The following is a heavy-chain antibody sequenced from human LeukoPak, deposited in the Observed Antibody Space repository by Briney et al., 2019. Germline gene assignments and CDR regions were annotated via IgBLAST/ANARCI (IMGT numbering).Heavy chain of an antibody. D-gene: IGHD3-16*01. CDR3: ARALGTSFDY. V-gene: IGHV4-34*01. CDR1: GGSFSGYY. Sequence: PSGTLSLTCAVSGGSFSGYYWNWIRQPPGKGLEWIGEINHSGSTNYNPSLKSRVTISVDTSKDQFSLKLSSMTAADTAVFYCARALGTSFDYWGQGTLVTVSS. CDR2: INHSGST. J-gene: IGHJ4*02.